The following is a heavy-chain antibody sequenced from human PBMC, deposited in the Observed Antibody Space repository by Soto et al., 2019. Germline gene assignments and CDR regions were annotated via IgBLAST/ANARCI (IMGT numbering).Heavy chain of an antibody. CDR2: INAGNGNT. D-gene: IGHD3-9*01. CDR1: GYTFTSYA. V-gene: IGHV1-3*01. CDR3: ARPSRPVLRYFDWPPYYFEY. Sequence: GASVKVSCKASGYTFTSYAMHWVRQAPGQRLEWMGWINAGNGNTKYSQKFQGRVTITRDTSASTAYMELSSLRSEDTAVYYCARPSRPVLRYFDWPPYYFEYSGQGTLVTVSS. J-gene: IGHJ4*02.